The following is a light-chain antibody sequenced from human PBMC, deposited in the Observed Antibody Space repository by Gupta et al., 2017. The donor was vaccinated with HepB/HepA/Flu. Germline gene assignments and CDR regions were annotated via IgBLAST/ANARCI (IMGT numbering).Light chain of an antibody. CDR1: QSLVDSHGYNP. Sequence: DIVVTQTPLSLSVTPGEPASIFCRSSQSLVDSHGYNPLDWYVRKPGQSPQLLIYFGSYRASGVPDRFSGSGSGTLFTLRISRVEADDVGVYYCMQALHTPWTFGQGTKVELK. V-gene: IGKV2-28*01. CDR2: FGS. CDR3: MQALHTPWT. J-gene: IGKJ1*01.